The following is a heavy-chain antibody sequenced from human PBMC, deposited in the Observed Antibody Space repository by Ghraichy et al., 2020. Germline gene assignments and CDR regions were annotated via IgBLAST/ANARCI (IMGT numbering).Heavy chain of an antibody. CDR2: ISASATRT. V-gene: IGHV3-23*01. J-gene: IGHJ4*02. D-gene: IGHD6-6*01. CDR3: AKSSNTAEDLVDFDC. CDR1: GFAFSIYA. Sequence: GGSLRLSCAASGFAFSIYAMRWVRQAPGKGLEWVSGISASATRTYYADSVKGRVTISRDNSKNTLYLQMNSLRVEDTAVYYCAKSSNTAEDLVDFDCWGQGTLVTVSS.